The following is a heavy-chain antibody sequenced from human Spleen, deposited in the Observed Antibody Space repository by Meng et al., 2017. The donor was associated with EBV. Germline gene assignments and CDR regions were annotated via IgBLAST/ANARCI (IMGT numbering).Heavy chain of an antibody. CDR1: GHSLTSYG. CDR3: ATPFGHQQQLDH. J-gene: IGHJ4*02. D-gene: IGHD6-13*01. CDR2: ICAYNGDT. Sequence: VHLFHSGSGVQRLGAAGPVPFNASGHSLTSYGISWFRLAPGQVLEGMTWICAYNGDTNYVTKLQDRVTMTRYTSTYPVDMSLRSLKSDDTAVYCCATPFGHQQQLDHWGQGTLVTVSS. V-gene: IGHV1-18*01.